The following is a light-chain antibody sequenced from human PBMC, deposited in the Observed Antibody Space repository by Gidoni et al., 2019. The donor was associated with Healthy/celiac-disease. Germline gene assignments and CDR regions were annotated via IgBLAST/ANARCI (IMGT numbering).Light chain of an antibody. CDR2: GAS. J-gene: IGKJ3*01. CDR1: QSVSSN. V-gene: IGKV3-15*01. CDR3: QQYNNWPPIT. Sequence: IVMTHSPATLSVSPGQRATLSCRASQSVSSNLTWYQQKPGQAPRLLIYGASTRATGIPARFSGSGSGTEFTLTISSLQSEDFAVYYCQQYNNWPPITFXPXTKVDIK.